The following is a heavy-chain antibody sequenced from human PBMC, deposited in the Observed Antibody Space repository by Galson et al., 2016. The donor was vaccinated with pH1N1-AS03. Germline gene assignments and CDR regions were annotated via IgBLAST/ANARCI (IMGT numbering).Heavy chain of an antibody. J-gene: IGHJ4*02. CDR2: ITSSSSMI. V-gene: IGHV3-48*01. CDR3: ARDRKGYGSSFDY. Sequence: SLRLSCAVSGFSLSSYGMNWVRQAPGKGLEWVSYITSSSSMIYYADSVKGRFIISRDNAKNSLYLHMKSLRAEDTAVYYCARDRKGYGSSFDYWGQGTLVSVSS. D-gene: IGHD5-12*01. CDR1: GFSLSSYG.